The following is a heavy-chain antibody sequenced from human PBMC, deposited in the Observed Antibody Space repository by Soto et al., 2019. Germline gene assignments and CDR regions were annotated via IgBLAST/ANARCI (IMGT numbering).Heavy chain of an antibody. CDR2: TYYRSKWYS. CDR3: ARGSYYSGWV. J-gene: IGHJ4*02. D-gene: IGHD6-19*01. CDR1: GDSVSSTSAA. Sequence: PSQTLSLTCAISGDSVSSTSAAWSWIRQSPSRGLEWLGRTYYRSKWYSDYAVSVKSRITINPDTSKNQFSLQLSSVTPEDTAVYYCARGSYYSGWVWGQGTLVTVYS. V-gene: IGHV6-1*01.